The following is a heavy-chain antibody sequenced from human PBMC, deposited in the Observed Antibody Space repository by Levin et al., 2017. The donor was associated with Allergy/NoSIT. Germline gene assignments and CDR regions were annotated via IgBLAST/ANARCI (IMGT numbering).Heavy chain of an antibody. CDR3: ATVGSGWYGENAFDI. V-gene: IGHV3-7*03. D-gene: IGHD6-19*01. CDR1: GFTFSSYW. J-gene: IGHJ3*02. CDR2: IKQDGSEK. Sequence: GESLKISCAASGFTFSSYWMSWVRQAPGKGLEWVANIKQDGSEKYYVDSVKGRFTISRDNAKNSLYLQMNSLRAEDTAVYYCATVGSGWYGENAFDIWGQGTMVTVSS.